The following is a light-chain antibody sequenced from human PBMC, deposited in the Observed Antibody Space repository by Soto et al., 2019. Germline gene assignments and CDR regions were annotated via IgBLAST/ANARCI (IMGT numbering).Light chain of an antibody. CDR1: QGISSY. CDR2: AAS. CDR3: QKLNSYPRT. J-gene: IGKJ1*01. V-gene: IGKV1-9*01. Sequence: DIQLTQSPSFLSASVGDRVTITCRASQGISSYLAWYQQKPGKAPKLLIYAASTLQSGVPSRFSGSGSGTEFTLTFSSLQPEDFATYYCQKLNSYPRTFGQGTKVEIK.